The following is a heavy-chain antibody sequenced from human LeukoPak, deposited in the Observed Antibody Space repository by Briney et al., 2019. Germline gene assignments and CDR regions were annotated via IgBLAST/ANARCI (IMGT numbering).Heavy chain of an antibody. CDR3: ARQTAVYYSIDY. CDR1: GGSFSGYY. J-gene: IGHJ4*02. V-gene: IGHV4-34*01. D-gene: IGHD2-8*01. Sequence: SETLSLTCAVYGGSFSGYYWSWIRQPPGKGLEWIGEINHSGSTNYNPSLKSRVTISVDTSKNQFSLKLSSVTAADTAVYYCARQTAVYYSIDYWGQGTLVTVSS. CDR2: INHSGST.